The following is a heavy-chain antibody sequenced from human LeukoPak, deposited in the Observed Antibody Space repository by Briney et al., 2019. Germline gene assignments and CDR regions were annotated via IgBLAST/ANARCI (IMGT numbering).Heavy chain of an antibody. Sequence: GGSLRLSCAASGFTFSSYGMHWVRQAPGKGLEWVAFIRYDGSNKYYADSVKGRLTISRDNSKNTLYLQMNSLRAEDTAVYYCAKGGGYDFWSGRIFDYWGQGTLVTVSS. D-gene: IGHD3-3*01. J-gene: IGHJ4*02. CDR1: GFTFSSYG. V-gene: IGHV3-30*02. CDR3: AKGGGYDFWSGRIFDY. CDR2: IRYDGSNK.